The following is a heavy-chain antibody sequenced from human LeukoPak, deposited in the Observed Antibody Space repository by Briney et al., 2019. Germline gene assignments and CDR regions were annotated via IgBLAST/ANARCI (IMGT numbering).Heavy chain of an antibody. CDR3: ASATATAGSLLGY. CDR2: ISSSGRTI. D-gene: IGHD4-17*01. Sequence: PGGSLRLSCAASGFSFSTYEMNWVRQAPGKGLEWVSYISSSGRTIYYADSVKGRFTISRDNAKNSLYLQMNSLRAEDTAVYYCASATATAGSLLGYWGQGALVTVSS. J-gene: IGHJ4*02. CDR1: GFSFSTYE. V-gene: IGHV3-48*03.